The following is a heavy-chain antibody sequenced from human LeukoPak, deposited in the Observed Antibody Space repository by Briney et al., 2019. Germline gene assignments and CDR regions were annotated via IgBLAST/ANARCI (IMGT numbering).Heavy chain of an antibody. CDR1: GGSISSYY. CDR3: ARVSRSGSGRSGWFDP. D-gene: IGHD3-10*01. V-gene: IGHV4-59*12. CDR2: IYYSGST. J-gene: IGHJ5*02. Sequence: PSETLSLTCTVSGGSISSYYWSWIRQPPGKGLEWIGYIYYSGSTNYNPSLKSRVIISVDTSKNQFSLKLSSVTAADTAVYYCARVSRSGSGRSGWFDPWGQGTLVTVSS.